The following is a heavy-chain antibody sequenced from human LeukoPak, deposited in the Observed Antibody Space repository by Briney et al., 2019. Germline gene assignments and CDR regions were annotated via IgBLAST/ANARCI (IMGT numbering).Heavy chain of an antibody. V-gene: IGHV1-18*01. J-gene: IGHJ6*02. CDR3: ARDRRYYDFWSGYYPPICGMDV. CDR1: GYTFTSYG. CDR2: ISAYNGNT. Sequence: ASVKVSCKASGYTFTSYGISWVRLAPGQGLEWMGWISAYNGNTNYAQKLQGRVTMTTDTSTSTAYMELRSLRSDDTAVYYCARDRRYYDFWSGYYPPICGMDVWGQGTTVTVSS. D-gene: IGHD3-3*01.